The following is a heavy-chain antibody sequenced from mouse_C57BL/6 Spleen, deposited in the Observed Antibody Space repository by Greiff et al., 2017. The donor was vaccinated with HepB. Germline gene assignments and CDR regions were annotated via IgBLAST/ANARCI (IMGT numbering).Heavy chain of an antibody. D-gene: IGHD1-1*01. CDR1: GFNIKDDY. CDR3: TTCYYGSSYY. Sequence: VQLKESGAELVRPGASVKLSCTASGFNIKDDYMHWVKQRPEQGLEWIGWIDPENGDTEYASKFQGKATITADTSSNTAYLQLSSLTSEDTAVYYCTTCYYGSSYYWGQGTTLTVSS. V-gene: IGHV14-4*01. J-gene: IGHJ2*01. CDR2: IDPENGDT.